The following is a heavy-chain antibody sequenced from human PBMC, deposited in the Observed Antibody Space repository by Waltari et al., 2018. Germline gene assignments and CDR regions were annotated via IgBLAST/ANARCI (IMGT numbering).Heavy chain of an antibody. Sequence: QAQLQQWGAGLLKPSETLSLTCAVFGGFFSWYYWSRIRQPPGKGLEWIGEKCQRGSTNYNPSLKGRVNISAYTTKNQFTLKLSSMTAADSTVYYCARSAPRLSGYLYYYYYYMDVWGKGTTVTVSS. V-gene: IGHV4-34*01. CDR3: ARSAPRLSGYLYYYYYYMDV. CDR2: KCQRGST. J-gene: IGHJ6*03. D-gene: IGHD3-3*01. CDR1: GGFFSWYY.